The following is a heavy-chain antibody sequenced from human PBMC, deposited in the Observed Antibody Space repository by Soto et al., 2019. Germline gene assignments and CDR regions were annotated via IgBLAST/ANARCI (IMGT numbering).Heavy chain of an antibody. CDR1: GFTFSKYR. CDR2: ISSSSSTI. CDR3: ARERGVRGASPPYYYGMDV. J-gene: IGHJ6*02. D-gene: IGHD3-10*01. Sequence: GGSLRLSCAASGFTFSKYRMNWVRQAPGKGLEWVSYISSSSSTIYYADSVKGRFTISRDNAKNSLYLQMNSLRDEDTAVYYCARERGVRGASPPYYYGMDVWGQGTTVTVSS. V-gene: IGHV3-48*02.